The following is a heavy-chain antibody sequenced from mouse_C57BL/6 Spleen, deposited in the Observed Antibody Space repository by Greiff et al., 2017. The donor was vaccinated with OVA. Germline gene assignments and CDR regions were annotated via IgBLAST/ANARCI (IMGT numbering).Heavy chain of an antibody. CDR2: INPYNGDT. CDR1: GYSFTGYF. V-gene: IGHV1-20*01. J-gene: IGHJ4*01. D-gene: IGHD1-1*01. Sequence: EVNVVESGPELVKPGDSVKISCKASGYSFTGYFMNWVMQSHGKSLEWIGRINPYNGDTFYNQKFKGKATLTVDKSSSTAHMELRSLTSEDSAVYYCARGGYYYGSSYAMDYWGQGTSVTVSS. CDR3: ARGGYYYGSSYAMDY.